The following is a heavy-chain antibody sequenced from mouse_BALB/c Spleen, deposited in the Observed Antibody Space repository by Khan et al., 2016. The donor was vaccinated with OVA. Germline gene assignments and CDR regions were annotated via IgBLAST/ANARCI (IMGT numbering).Heavy chain of an antibody. V-gene: IGHV2-6-1*01. Sequence: VQLVESGPGLVAPSQSLSITCTISGFSLTNYGVHWVRQPPGKGLEWLVVIWSDGSTTYNSALKSRLTITKDNSTSQVFLKTNSLQTNDTAMYFCDRQPYYHYNIMNYWGQGTSVTVSP. D-gene: IGHD2-10*01. CDR3: DRQPYYHYNIMNY. CDR1: GFSLTNYG. J-gene: IGHJ4*01. CDR2: IWSDGST.